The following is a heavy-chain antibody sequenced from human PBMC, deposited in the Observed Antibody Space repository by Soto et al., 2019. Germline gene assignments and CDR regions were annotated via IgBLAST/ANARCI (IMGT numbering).Heavy chain of an antibody. J-gene: IGHJ3*02. V-gene: IGHV1-24*01. CDR3: ATDLPNLWFGAIDAFDI. CDR1: GYTXTELS. D-gene: IGHD3-10*01. CDR2: XDPEDGET. Sequence: QVQLVQXXAEVKKPGASVKVSCKVSGYTXTELSMHWVRQAPXXXXXXXXGXDPEDGETIYAQKFQGRVTMTEDTSTDTAYMELSSLRSEDTAVYYCATDLPNLWFGAIDAFDIWGQGTMVTVSS.